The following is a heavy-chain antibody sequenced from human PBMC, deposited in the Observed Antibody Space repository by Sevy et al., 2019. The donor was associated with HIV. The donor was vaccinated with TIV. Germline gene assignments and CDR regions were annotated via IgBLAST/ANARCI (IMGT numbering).Heavy chain of an antibody. D-gene: IGHD2-21*02. CDR1: GFIFSSHG. V-gene: IGHV3-30*18. CDR2: ITSFDGSNK. Sequence: GGSLRLSCAASGFIFSSHGMQWVRHAPGKGLEWVAAITSFDGSNKYYADSVKGRFTISRDNSKNTVYLQMNNLRPEETAVYYCAKWGGDYSGDSLHHWGQGILVTVSS. J-gene: IGHJ5*02. CDR3: AKWGGDYSGDSLHH.